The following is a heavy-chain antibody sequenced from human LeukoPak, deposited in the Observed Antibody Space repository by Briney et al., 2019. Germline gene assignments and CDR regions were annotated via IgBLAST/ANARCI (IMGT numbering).Heavy chain of an antibody. V-gene: IGHV3-48*03. CDR3: VKGSGTHYYFYYMDV. D-gene: IGHD1-26*01. J-gene: IGHJ6*03. CDR1: GFSFITYA. CDR2: ISGAGSAV. Sequence: GGSLRLSCAASGFSFITYAMNWVRQAPGKGLEWVSGISGAGSAVGYADSVKGRFTVSRDTSKRTVYLQMSGLRVDDTATYCCVKGSGTHYYFYYMDVWGKGTPVTVSS.